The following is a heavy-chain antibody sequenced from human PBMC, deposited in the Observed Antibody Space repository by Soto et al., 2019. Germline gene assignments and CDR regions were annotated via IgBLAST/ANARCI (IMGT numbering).Heavy chain of an antibody. CDR1: GFSLSNIGAG. Sequence: QITVKESSPTLVKPTQTLTLTCTFSGFSLSNIGAGVGWIRQPPGKALEWLALIYWGDDKRYNSSLKTRLTITKDTSKNQVGLTVANMDPADTGTYYCAYSAYANGWQIIEYWGQGTLVTVSS. J-gene: IGHJ4*02. V-gene: IGHV2-5*02. D-gene: IGHD2-2*01. CDR2: IYWGDDK. CDR3: AYSAYANGWQIIEY.